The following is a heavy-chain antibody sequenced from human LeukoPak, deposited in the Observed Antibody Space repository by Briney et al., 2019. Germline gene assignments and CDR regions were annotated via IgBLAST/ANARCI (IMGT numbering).Heavy chain of an antibody. CDR2: IYHSGST. D-gene: IGHD3-3*01. J-gene: IGHJ6*02. CDR3: ARTSITIFGVMDV. CDR1: GGSFSGYS. V-gene: IGHV4-30-2*01. Sequence: SETLSLTCAVYGGSFSGYSWSWIRQPPGKGLEWIGHIYHSGSTYYNPSLKSRVTISVDRSKNQFSLKLSSVTAADTAVYYCARTSITIFGVMDVWGQGTTVTVSS.